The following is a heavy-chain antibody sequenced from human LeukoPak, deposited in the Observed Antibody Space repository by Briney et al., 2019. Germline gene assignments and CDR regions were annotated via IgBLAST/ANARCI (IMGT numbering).Heavy chain of an antibody. CDR3: ARDARPHNWFDP. CDR2: IYYSGST. J-gene: IGHJ5*02. Sequence: SETLSLTCTVSGGSISRGGYYWSWIRQHPGKGVEWIGYIYYSGSTYYNPSLKSRVTISVDTSKNQFALKLSSVTAADTAVYYCARDARPHNWFDPWGQGTLVTVSS. CDR1: GGSISRGGYY. V-gene: IGHV4-31*03.